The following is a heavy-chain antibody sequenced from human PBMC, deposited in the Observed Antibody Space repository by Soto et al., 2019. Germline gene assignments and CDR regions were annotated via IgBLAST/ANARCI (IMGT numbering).Heavy chain of an antibody. CDR1: GYSFTSYW. V-gene: IGHV5-51*01. Sequence: PGESLKISCKGSGYSFTSYWIGWVRQMPGKGLEWMGIIYPGDSDTRYSPSFQGQVTISADKSISTAYLQWSSLKASDTAMYYCASSPMRGYSYGPPYDAFDIWGQGPMVTVSS. CDR2: IYPGDSDT. CDR3: ASSPMRGYSYGPPYDAFDI. D-gene: IGHD5-18*01. J-gene: IGHJ3*02.